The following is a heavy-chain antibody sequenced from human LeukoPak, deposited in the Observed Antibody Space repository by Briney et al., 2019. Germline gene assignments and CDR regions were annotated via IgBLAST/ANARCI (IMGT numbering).Heavy chain of an antibody. V-gene: IGHV3-23*01. Sequence: TGGSLRLSCAASGFSFKNHGMSWVRRAPGKGLEWVAGVSGSGGNTYYAASVKGRFTIARDNTKKTLYMQMNRSGADATALYCCARVTSRRSYYNVNYYYYYYMDAWGKGTTVTISS. CDR2: VSGSGGNT. CDR3: ARVTSRRSYYNVNYYYYYYMDA. CDR1: GFSFKNHG. J-gene: IGHJ6*03. D-gene: IGHD3-10*01.